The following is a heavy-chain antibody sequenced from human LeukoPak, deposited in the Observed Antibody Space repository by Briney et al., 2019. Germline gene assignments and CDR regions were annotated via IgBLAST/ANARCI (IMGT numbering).Heavy chain of an antibody. CDR2: IYSGGST. Sequence: PGGSLRLSCAASGFTVSSNYMSWVRQAPGKGLEWVSVIYSGGSTYYADSVKGRFTISRDNSKNTLYLELHSLRTEDTAVHYCARARRSGGITMIRGVKDRGWFDPWGQGTLVTVSS. J-gene: IGHJ5*02. V-gene: IGHV3-53*05. CDR3: ARARRSGGITMIRGVKDRGWFDP. D-gene: IGHD3-10*01. CDR1: GFTVSSNY.